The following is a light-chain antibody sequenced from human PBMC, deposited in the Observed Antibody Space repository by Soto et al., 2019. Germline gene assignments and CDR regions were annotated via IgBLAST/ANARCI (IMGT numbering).Light chain of an antibody. CDR2: AAS. Sequence: EIVMTQYPPTLSASPGERVTLSCRASQNIAGNLAWYPQTPGQAPRLLIYAASTRETGILARFSGSGSGTEFTLTISSLQSEDVEIDYCQQYNNLTITFGQGTRLEIK. J-gene: IGKJ5*01. CDR1: QNIAGN. V-gene: IGKV3-15*01. CDR3: QQYNNLTIT.